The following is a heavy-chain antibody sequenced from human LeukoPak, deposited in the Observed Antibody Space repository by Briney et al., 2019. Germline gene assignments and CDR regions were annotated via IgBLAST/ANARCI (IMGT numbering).Heavy chain of an antibody. J-gene: IGHJ5*02. V-gene: IGHV1-2*06. CDR3: ARFKGVRGTLGP. CDR2: INPNSGGT. D-gene: IGHD3-10*01. CDR1: GYTFTGYY. Sequence: ASVKVSCKASGYTFTGYYMHWVRQAPGQGLEWMGRINPNSGGTNYAQKFQGRVTMTRDTSISTAYMELSRLRSDDTAVYYCARFKGVRGTLGPWGQGTLVTVSS.